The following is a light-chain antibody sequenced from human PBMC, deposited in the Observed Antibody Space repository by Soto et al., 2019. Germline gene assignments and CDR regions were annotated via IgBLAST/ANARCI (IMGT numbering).Light chain of an antibody. CDR3: GTWDSGLSGFV. Sequence: QSVLTQPPSVSAAQGQKVTISCSGSNSNIGNNYVYWYQQFPGAAPKLLMYENAKRASGIPDRFSGSKSGTAATLAITGIQTGDEADYYCGTWDSGLSGFVFGTGTKLTVL. J-gene: IGLJ1*01. CDR1: NSNIGNNY. V-gene: IGLV1-51*02. CDR2: ENA.